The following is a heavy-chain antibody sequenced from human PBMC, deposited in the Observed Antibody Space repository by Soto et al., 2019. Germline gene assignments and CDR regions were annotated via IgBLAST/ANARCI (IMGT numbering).Heavy chain of an antibody. CDR2: IYPTDSDT. V-gene: IGHV5-51*01. Sequence: GESLKISCSGSGYSFANYWIGWVRQMPGKGLEWMGIIYPTDSDTRYSPSFQGQVTISADKSLSTAYLQWNSLKASDTAIYFCARGDSSDYSTTTPADYWGQGTLVTVSS. CDR3: ARGDSSDYSTTTPADY. J-gene: IGHJ4*02. D-gene: IGHD3-22*01. CDR1: GYSFANYW.